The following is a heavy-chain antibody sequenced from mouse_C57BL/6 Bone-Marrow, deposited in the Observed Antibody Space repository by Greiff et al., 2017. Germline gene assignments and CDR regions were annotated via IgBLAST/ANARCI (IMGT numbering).Heavy chain of an antibody. V-gene: IGHV1-81*01. J-gene: IGHJ4*01. CDR2: IYPRSGNT. Sequence: VKLMESGAELARPGASVKLSCKASGYTFTSYGISWVKQRTGQGLEWIGEIYPRSGNTYYNEKFKGKATLTADKSSSTAYMELRSLTSEDSAVYFCARRDYGSSPYYAMDYWGQGTSVTVSS. D-gene: IGHD1-1*01. CDR3: ARRDYGSSPYYAMDY. CDR1: GYTFTSYG.